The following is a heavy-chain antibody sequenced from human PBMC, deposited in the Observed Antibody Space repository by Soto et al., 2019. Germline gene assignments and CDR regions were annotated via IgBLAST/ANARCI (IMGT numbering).Heavy chain of an antibody. CDR1: GFTFSSYA. D-gene: IGHD4-17*01. Sequence: EVQLLESGGGLVQPGGSLRLSCAASGFTFSSYAMSWVRQAPGKGLEWVSAISGSGGSTYYADSVKGRFTISRDNSKNPLYLQMNSLRAEDTAVYYCAKGRSPRGYFDYWGQGTLVTVSS. J-gene: IGHJ4*02. CDR2: ISGSGGST. CDR3: AKGRSPRGYFDY. V-gene: IGHV3-23*01.